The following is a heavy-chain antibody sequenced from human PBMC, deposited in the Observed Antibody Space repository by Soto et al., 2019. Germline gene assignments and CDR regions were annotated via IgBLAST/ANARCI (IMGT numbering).Heavy chain of an antibody. Sequence: GGSLRLSCAASGFTFSNAWMSWVRQAPGKGLEWVGRIKSKTDGGTTDYDAPVKGRFTISRDDSKNTLYLQMNSLKTEDTAVYSCTTREQAGDYPYYYYYYYMDVWGKGTTVTVSS. CDR1: GFTFSNAW. CDR3: TTREQAGDYPYYYYYYYMDV. J-gene: IGHJ6*03. V-gene: IGHV3-15*01. D-gene: IGHD4-17*01. CDR2: IKSKTDGGTT.